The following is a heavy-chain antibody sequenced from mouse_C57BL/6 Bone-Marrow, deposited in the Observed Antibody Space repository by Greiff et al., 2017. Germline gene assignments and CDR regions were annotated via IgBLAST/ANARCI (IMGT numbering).Heavy chain of an antibody. CDR1: GFTFSDYY. CDR3: ARPRFAWFAY. Sequence: EVQLQESGGGLVQPGGSLKLSCAASGFTFSDYYMYWVRQTPEKRLEWVAYISNGGGSTYYPDTVKGRFTISRDNAKNTLYLQMSRLKSEDTAMYYCARPRFAWFAYWGQGTLVTVSA. J-gene: IGHJ3*01. CDR2: ISNGGGST. V-gene: IGHV5-12*01.